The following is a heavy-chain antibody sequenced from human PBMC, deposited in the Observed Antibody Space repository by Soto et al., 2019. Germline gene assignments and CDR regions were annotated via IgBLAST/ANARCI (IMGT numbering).Heavy chain of an antibody. J-gene: IGHJ6*02. CDR1: GFTFDDYA. CDR3: AKDKGQWLAPYYYGMDV. Sequence: EVQLVESGGGLVQPGRSLRLSCAASGFTFDDYAMHWVRQAPGKGLEWVSRISWDSGSIGYADSVKGRFTISRDNAKNSLYLRMNSLRPEDTALYYCAKDKGQWLAPYYYGMDVWGQGTTVTVSS. CDR2: ISWDSGSI. V-gene: IGHV3-9*01. D-gene: IGHD6-19*01.